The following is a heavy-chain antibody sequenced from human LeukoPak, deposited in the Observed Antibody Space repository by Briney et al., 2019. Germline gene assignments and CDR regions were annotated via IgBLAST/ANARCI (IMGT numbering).Heavy chain of an antibody. J-gene: IGHJ2*01. Sequence: PSETLSLTCTVSGGSIRSSYYYWGWIRQPPGKGLEWIGSIYDSGSTYYNPSLRSRVTISVDTSKNQFSLKLSSVTAADTAVYYCARQVYSSGWYSGYWYFDLWGRGTLVTVSS. CDR2: IYDSGST. CDR3: ARQVYSSGWYSGYWYFDL. CDR1: GGSIRSSYYY. V-gene: IGHV4-39*01. D-gene: IGHD6-19*01.